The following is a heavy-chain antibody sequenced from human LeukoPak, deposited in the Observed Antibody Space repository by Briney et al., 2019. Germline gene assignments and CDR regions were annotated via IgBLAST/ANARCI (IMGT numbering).Heavy chain of an antibody. J-gene: IGHJ4*02. CDR3: ARSRGSLDFDY. Sequence: PGGSLRLSCAASGFTFSSYSMNWVRQAPGEGLEWVSSISSSSSYIYYADSVKGRFTISRDNAKNSLYLQMNSLRAEDTAVYYCARSRGSLDFDYWGQGTLVTVSS. CDR1: GFTFSSYS. CDR2: ISSSSSYI. D-gene: IGHD6-13*01. V-gene: IGHV3-21*01.